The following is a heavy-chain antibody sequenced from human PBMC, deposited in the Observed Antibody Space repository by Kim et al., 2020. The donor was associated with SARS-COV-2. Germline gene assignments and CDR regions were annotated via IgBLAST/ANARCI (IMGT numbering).Heavy chain of an antibody. V-gene: IGHV4-59*13. CDR2: IYYSGST. Sequence: SETLSLTCTVSGGSISSYYWSWIRQPPGKGLEWIGYIYYSGSTNYNPSLKSRVTISVDTSKNQFSLKLSSVTAADTAVYYCARLGLIAVAALDYWGQGTLVTVSS. CDR1: GGSISSYY. J-gene: IGHJ4*02. CDR3: ARLGLIAVAALDY. D-gene: IGHD6-19*01.